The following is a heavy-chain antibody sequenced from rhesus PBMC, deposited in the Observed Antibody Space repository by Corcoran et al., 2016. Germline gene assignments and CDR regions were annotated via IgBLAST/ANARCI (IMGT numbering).Heavy chain of an antibody. CDR1: GGSISDSYY. CDR3: ARDVLGTVIY. CDR2: IYGSGGRT. J-gene: IGHJ4*01. Sequence: QVQLQESGPGLVKPSETLSLTCAVSGGSISDSYYWRWIRQPPGKGREWIGYIYGSGGRTYYNPSRKSRVTISTDTSKNQFSLKLSAVTAADTAVYYCARDVLGTVIYWGQGVLVTVSS. V-gene: IGHV4-106*01. D-gene: IGHD5-24*01.